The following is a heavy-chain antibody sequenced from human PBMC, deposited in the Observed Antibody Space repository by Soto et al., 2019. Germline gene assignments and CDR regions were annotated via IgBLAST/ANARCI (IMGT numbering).Heavy chain of an antibody. CDR1: GYTFTSYY. CDR2: IIPIFDTT. D-gene: IGHD2-21*02. J-gene: IGHJ4*02. V-gene: IGHV1-46*04. CDR3: ARAPILVSVTLHENYFDS. Sequence: ASVKFSCKASGYTFTSYYMHWVRQAPGQGLEWMGIIIPIFDTTNYAQKLQGRITIIADESTNTVYMELSNLRSADTGVYYCARAPILVSVTLHENYFDSWGQGTLVTVSS.